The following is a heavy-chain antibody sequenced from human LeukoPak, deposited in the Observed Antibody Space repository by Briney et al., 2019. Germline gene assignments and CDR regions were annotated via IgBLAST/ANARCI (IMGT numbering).Heavy chain of an antibody. Sequence: HPGGSLRLSCAASGFTFSSYAMHWVRQAPGKGLEWVAVISYDGSNKYYADSVKGRFTISRDNSKNTLYLQMNSLGAEDTAVYYCAREAHYYGMDVWGQGTTVTVSS. J-gene: IGHJ6*02. V-gene: IGHV3-30-3*01. CDR2: ISYDGSNK. CDR1: GFTFSSYA. CDR3: AREAHYYGMDV.